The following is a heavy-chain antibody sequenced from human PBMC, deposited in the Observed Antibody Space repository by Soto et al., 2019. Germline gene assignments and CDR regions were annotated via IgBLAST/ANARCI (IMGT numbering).Heavy chain of an antibody. CDR2: IYYSGST. D-gene: IGHD2-2*01. CDR3: ARVWGSYCSSTSCYAVEGFDY. Sequence: SETLSLTCTVSGGSISSGGYYWSWIRQHPGKGLEWIGYIYYSGSTYYNPSLKSRVTISVDTSKNQFSLKLSSVTAADTAVYYCARVWGSYCSSTSCYAVEGFDYWGQGTLVTVSS. J-gene: IGHJ4*02. V-gene: IGHV4-31*03. CDR1: GGSISSGGYY.